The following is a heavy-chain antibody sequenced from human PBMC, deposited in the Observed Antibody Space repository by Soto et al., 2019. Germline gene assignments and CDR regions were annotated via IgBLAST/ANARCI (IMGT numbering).Heavy chain of an antibody. J-gene: IGHJ6*02. CDR2: TYYRSKWYN. Sequence: PSQTLSPTCAISGDSVSSNTAAWDSIRQSPSRGLEWLGRTYYRSKWYNDYAVSVKSRITINPDTSKNQFSLQLNSVTPEDTAVYYCARASIAARPPWEFYYGMEVWGQGTTVTVSS. D-gene: IGHD6-6*01. CDR1: GDSVSSNTAA. CDR3: ARASIAARPPWEFYYGMEV. V-gene: IGHV6-1*01.